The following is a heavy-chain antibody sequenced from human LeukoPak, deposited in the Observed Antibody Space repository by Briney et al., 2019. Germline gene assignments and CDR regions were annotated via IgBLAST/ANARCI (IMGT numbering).Heavy chain of an antibody. J-gene: IGHJ6*03. Sequence: ASVKVSCKASGYTFTSYGISWVRQAPGQGLEWMGWISAYNGNTNYAQKLQGRVTITTDTSTSTAYLELRSLRSDDTAVYYCARDCSSTSCYRGLYYYMDVWGKGTTVTVSS. D-gene: IGHD2-2*01. V-gene: IGHV1-18*01. CDR1: GYTFTSYG. CDR2: ISAYNGNT. CDR3: ARDCSSTSCYRGLYYYMDV.